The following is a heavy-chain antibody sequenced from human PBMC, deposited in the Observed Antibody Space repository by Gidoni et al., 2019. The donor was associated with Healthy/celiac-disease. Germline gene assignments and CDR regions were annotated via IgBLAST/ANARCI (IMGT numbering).Heavy chain of an antibody. D-gene: IGHD2-21*02. CDR2: ISSSSSYI. CDR1: GFPFSSYS. Sequence: EVQLVESGGGLVKPGGSLRLSCAASGFPFSSYSINWVRQAPGKGLEWVSSISSSSSYIYYADSVKGRFTISRDNAKNSLYLQMNSLRAEDTAVYYCARAALGAFVVVTAIPDYWGQGTLVTVSS. CDR3: ARAALGAFVVVTAIPDY. J-gene: IGHJ4*02. V-gene: IGHV3-21*01.